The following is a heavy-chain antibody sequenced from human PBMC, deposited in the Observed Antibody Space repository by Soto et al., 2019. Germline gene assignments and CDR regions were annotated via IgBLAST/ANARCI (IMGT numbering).Heavy chain of an antibody. J-gene: IGHJ5*02. CDR3: AKSLNINWKNWFDP. CDR1: GFTFSSSA. Sequence: ESGGGLVQPGESLRLSCAASGFTFSSSAMNWVRQTPGKGLEWVSLISDSGDRTHYADSVRGRFSISRDNSKNTLYLQMYSLRAEDTAVYYCAKSLNINWKNWFDPWGQGTLVTVSS. D-gene: IGHD1-1*01. CDR2: ISDSGDRT. V-gene: IGHV3-23*01.